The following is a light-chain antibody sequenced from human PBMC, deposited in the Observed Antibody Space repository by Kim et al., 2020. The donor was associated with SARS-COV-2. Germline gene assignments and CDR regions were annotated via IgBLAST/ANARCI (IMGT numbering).Light chain of an antibody. CDR2: DVN. J-gene: IGLJ3*02. CDR1: SSDVGGYNY. CDR3: CSYAGSWV. V-gene: IGLV2-11*01. Sequence: SPGQSGNISCTGTSSDVGGYNYVSLYPQHPGKAPKLMIYDVNNRPSGVPDRFSGSKSGNTASLTISGLQAEDEADYYCCSYAGSWVFGGGTQLTVL.